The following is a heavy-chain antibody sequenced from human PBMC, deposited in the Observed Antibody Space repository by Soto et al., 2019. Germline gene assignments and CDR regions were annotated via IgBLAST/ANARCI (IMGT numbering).Heavy chain of an antibody. V-gene: IGHV3-21*01. CDR2: ISSSSSYI. CDR1: GFTFSSYS. J-gene: IGHJ2*01. D-gene: IGHD5-12*01. Sequence: EVQLVESGGGLVKPGGSLRLSCAASGFTFSSYSMNWVRQAPGKGLEWVSSISSSSSYIYYADSVKGRFTISRDNAKNSLYLQRNSLRAEDTAVYYCARWGDREYSGYSNWYFDLWGRGTLVTVSS. CDR3: ARWGDREYSGYSNWYFDL.